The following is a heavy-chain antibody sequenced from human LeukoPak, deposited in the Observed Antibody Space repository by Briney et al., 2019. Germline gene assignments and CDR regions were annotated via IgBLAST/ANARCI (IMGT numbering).Heavy chain of an antibody. CDR3: VTDAATIAAGGTGPY. CDR1: GFTFTKAW. CDR2: IKSRDDGLTT. J-gene: IGHJ4*02. V-gene: IGHV3-15*01. D-gene: IGHD6-13*01. Sequence: GGSLRLSCAASGFTFTKAWMNRVRQAPGKGLEWVGRIKSRDDGLTTDYAAPVKGRFTISRDDSKNTLYLQISSLNTEDTAVYYCVTDAATIAAGGTGPYWGQGTLVTVSS.